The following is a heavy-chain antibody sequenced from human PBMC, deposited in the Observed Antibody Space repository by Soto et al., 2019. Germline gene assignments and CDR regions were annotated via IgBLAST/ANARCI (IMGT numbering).Heavy chain of an antibody. CDR1: GFIFSDHS. J-gene: IGHJ4*02. D-gene: IGHD5-18*01. Sequence: GGSLRLSCAVSGFIFSDHSLSWIRQAPGKGLEWVSSITISGGSKYYADSVKGRFIISRDNAKNSLFLQMSGLRVEDTAVYYCARNQDSAMVMATPDYSFDYWGQGALVTVYS. CDR3: ARNQDSAMVMATPDYSFDY. V-gene: IGHV3-11*01. CDR2: ITISGGSK.